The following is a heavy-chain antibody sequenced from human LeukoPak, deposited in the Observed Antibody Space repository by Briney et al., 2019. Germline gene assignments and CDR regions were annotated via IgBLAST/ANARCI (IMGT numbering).Heavy chain of an antibody. J-gene: IGHJ3*01. D-gene: IGHD2-2*01. CDR1: GGSISSSSYY. Sequence: SETLSLTCSVSGGSISSSSYYWGWIRQPPGKGLEWIGSMYYSGSTYYNPSLKSRVTISVDTSKNQFSQKLSSVTAADTAVYYCARQEDCSSTSCYPKAFDVWGQGTMVIVSS. V-gene: IGHV4-39*01. CDR3: ARQEDCSSTSCYPKAFDV. CDR2: MYYSGST.